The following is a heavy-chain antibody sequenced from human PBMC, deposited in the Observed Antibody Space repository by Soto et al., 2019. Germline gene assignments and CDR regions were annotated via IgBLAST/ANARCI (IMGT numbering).Heavy chain of an antibody. CDR1: GFIFSDYA. CDR3: AIVRLGGCLDY. J-gene: IGHJ4*02. D-gene: IGHD2-8*01. Sequence: EVQLLQSGGGLVQPGGSLRLSCAASGFIFSDYAMNWVRQAPGKGLEWVSIVTSRGDTTYYADSVKGRFTISRDNSKNTLYLQVNSLTADDTAVYYCAIVRLGGCLDYWGQGTLVSVSS. CDR2: VTSRGDTT. V-gene: IGHV3-23*01.